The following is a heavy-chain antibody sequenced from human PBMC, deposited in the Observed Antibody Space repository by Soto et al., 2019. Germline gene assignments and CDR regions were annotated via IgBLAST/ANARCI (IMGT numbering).Heavy chain of an antibody. CDR3: ARIDGGVVVAATPHNWFDP. CDR1: GFSLSNARMG. Sequence: QVTLKESGPVLVKPTETLTLTCTVSGFSLSNARMGVSWIRQPPGKALEWLAHIFSNKEKSYSTSLKSRLTISKDTSKSQVVLTMTNMDPVDTATYYCARIDGGVVVAATPHNWFDPWGQGTLVTVSS. CDR2: IFSNKEK. V-gene: IGHV2-26*01. J-gene: IGHJ5*02. D-gene: IGHD2-15*01.